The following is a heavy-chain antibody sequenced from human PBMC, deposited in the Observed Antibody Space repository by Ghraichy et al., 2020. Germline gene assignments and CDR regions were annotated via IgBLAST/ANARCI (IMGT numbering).Heavy chain of an antibody. Sequence: GSLRLSCAASGFTFSSYSMNWVRQAPGKGLEWVSSISSSSSYIYYADLVKGRFTISRDNAKNSLYLQMNSLRAEDTAVYYCARDRGPYCSTTSCYGSGWFDPWGQGTLVTVSS. V-gene: IGHV3-21*01. CDR3: ARDRGPYCSTTSCYGSGWFDP. CDR2: ISSSSSYI. J-gene: IGHJ5*02. CDR1: GFTFSSYS. D-gene: IGHD2-2*01.